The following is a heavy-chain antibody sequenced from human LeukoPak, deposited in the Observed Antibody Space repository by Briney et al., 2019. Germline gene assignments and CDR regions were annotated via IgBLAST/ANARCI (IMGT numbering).Heavy chain of an antibody. J-gene: IGHJ6*04. CDR2: IYYSGST. Sequence: PSETLSLTCTVSGGSISSYYWSWIRQPPGKGLEWIGYIYYSGSTNYNPSLKSRVTISVDTSKNQFSLKLSSVTAADTAVYYCASVSLPDVLRGWYERSALNTPDVWGKGTTVTVSS. V-gene: IGHV4-59*12. CDR1: GGSISSYY. CDR3: ASVSLPDVLRGWYERSALNTPDV. D-gene: IGHD6-19*01.